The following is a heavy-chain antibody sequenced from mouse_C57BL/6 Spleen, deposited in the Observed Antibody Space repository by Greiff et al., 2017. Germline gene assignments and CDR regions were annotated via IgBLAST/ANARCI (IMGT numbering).Heavy chain of an antibody. CDR2: INPNNGGT. Sequence: VQLQQSGPELVKPGASVKISCKASGYTFTDYYMNWVKQSHGKSLEWIGDINPNNGGTSYNQKCKGKATLTVDKSSSTAYMELRSLTSEDSAVYYCARWVTVVDWYFDVWGTGTTVTVSS. CDR3: ARWVTVVDWYFDV. V-gene: IGHV1-26*01. J-gene: IGHJ1*03. CDR1: GYTFTDYY. D-gene: IGHD1-1*01.